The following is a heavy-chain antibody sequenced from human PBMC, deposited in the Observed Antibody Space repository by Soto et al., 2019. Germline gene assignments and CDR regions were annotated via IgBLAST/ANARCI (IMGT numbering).Heavy chain of an antibody. CDR2: IDPSDSYT. D-gene: IGHD3-22*01. Sequence: GESLKISCKGSGYSFTSYWISWVRQMPGKGLEWMGRIDPSDSYTNYSPSFQGHVTISADKSTSTAYLQWSSLKASDTAMYYCARHVVTYNWFDPWGQGTLVTVSS. CDR3: ARHVVTYNWFDP. CDR1: GYSFTSYW. J-gene: IGHJ5*02. V-gene: IGHV5-10-1*01.